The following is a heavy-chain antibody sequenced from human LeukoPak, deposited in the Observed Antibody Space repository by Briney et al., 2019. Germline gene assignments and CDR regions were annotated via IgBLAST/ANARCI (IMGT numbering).Heavy chain of an antibody. J-gene: IGHJ4*02. D-gene: IGHD3-10*01. Sequence: PGGSLRLSCAASGFTFSSYWMLWVRQATGKGLVWVSRINSDWSSSTYADSVKGRFTISRDNAKNTLFLQMNGLRAEDTAVYYCARDPTRGYWGQGTLVTVSS. CDR2: INSDWSSS. CDR1: GFTFSSYW. V-gene: IGHV3-74*01. CDR3: ARDPTRGY.